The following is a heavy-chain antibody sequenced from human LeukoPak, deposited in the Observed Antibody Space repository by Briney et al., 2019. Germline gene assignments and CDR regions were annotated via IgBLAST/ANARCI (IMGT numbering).Heavy chain of an antibody. CDR2: INPNSGGT. Sequence: GASVKVSCKASGYTLTGYYMHWVRQAPGQGLEWMGWINPNSGGTNYAQKFQGRVTMTRDTSISTAYMELSRLRSDDTAVYYCARVSGYSYGNYYYYYMDVWGKGTTVTVSS. V-gene: IGHV1-2*02. J-gene: IGHJ6*03. D-gene: IGHD5-18*01. CDR3: ARVSGYSYGNYYYYYMDV. CDR1: GYTLTGYY.